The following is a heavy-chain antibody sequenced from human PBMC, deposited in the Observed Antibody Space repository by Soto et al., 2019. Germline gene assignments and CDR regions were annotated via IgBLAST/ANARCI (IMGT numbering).Heavy chain of an antibody. J-gene: IGHJ6*03. CDR2: ISGSGGST. CDR1: GFTFSSYA. Sequence: EVQLLESGGGLIQPGGSLRLSCAASGFTFSSYAMSWVRQAPVKGLEWVSAISGSGGSTYYADSVKGRFTISRDNSKNTLYLQMNSLRAEDTAVYYCAKEPSRSYYYMDVWGKGTTVTVSS. CDR3: AKEPSRSYYYMDV. V-gene: IGHV3-23*01.